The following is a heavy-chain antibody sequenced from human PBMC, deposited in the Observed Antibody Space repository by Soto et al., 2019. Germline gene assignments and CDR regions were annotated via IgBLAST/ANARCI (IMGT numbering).Heavy chain of an antibody. D-gene: IGHD3-10*01. J-gene: IGHJ6*02. CDR3: ARSRHGSGSYTHFYYGLDV. V-gene: IGHV3-30-3*01. CDR2: RSFDGSTE. Sequence: QVQLVESGGGVVQPGRSLRLSCAASGFTFISYAMHWVRQAPGKGLEWVAVRSFDGSTEYYADSVKGRFTICRHNSKNTVYLQMNSLRSEDTAVYYCARSRHGSGSYTHFYYGLDVWGQGTTVTVSS. CDR1: GFTFISYA.